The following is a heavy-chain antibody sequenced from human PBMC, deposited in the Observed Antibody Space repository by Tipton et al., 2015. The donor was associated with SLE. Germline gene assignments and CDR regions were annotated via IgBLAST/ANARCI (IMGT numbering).Heavy chain of an antibody. CDR1: GASFSGYY. D-gene: IGHD4-17*01. Sequence: TLSLTCAVYGASFSGYYWSWIRQPPGKGLEWIGSFYYSGNRYYNPSLKRRVSISVDTSKNQFSLRLSSVTAADTAVYYCARPAAYGDSRGGFDIWGQGTMVTVSS. CDR2: FYYSGNR. J-gene: IGHJ3*02. V-gene: IGHV4-34*01. CDR3: ARPAAYGDSRGGFDI.